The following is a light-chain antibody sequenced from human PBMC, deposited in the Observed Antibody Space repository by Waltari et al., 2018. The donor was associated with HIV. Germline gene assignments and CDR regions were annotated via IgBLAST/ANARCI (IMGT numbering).Light chain of an antibody. V-gene: IGKV1-39*01. CDR3: QQSYKTPFT. J-gene: IGKJ3*01. CDR1: QTINTF. CDR2: AAS. Sequence: DIYMTQSPSSLSASVADRVTITCRASQTINTFLNWYQQKPGRSPKLLIYAASNLQSGVPSRFSGNGSGTDFSLIISSVQPEDFATYYCQQSYKTPFTFGPGTKVDVK.